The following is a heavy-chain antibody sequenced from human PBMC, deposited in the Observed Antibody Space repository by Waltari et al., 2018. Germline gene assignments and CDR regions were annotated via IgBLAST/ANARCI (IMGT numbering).Heavy chain of an antibody. V-gene: IGHV4-34*01. CDR1: GGSFSGYY. Sequence: QVQLQPWGAGLLKPSEPLSLPSAVYGGSFSGYYWSWIRQSPGKGLEWIGEINHSGSTNYNPSLKSRVTISVDTSKNQFSLKVSSVTAADTAVYYCARQFSSGWYSEYWGQGTLVTVSS. D-gene: IGHD6-19*01. CDR2: INHSGST. J-gene: IGHJ4*02. CDR3: ARQFSSGWYSEY.